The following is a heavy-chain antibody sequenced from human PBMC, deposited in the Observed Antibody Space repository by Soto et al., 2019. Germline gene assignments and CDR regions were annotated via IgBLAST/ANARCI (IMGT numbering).Heavy chain of an antibody. Sequence: PSQTLSLTCAISGDSVSSSSVTWNWIRQSPSRGLEWLGRTYYRSKWYNDYAESVKSRITINPDTSKNQFSLHLNSVTPEDTAVXYCVRLIGNSWLDFWGQGTLVTVSS. V-gene: IGHV6-1*01. CDR1: GDSVSSSSVT. J-gene: IGHJ5*01. CDR3: VRLIGNSWLDF. D-gene: IGHD1-26*01. CDR2: TYYRSKWYN.